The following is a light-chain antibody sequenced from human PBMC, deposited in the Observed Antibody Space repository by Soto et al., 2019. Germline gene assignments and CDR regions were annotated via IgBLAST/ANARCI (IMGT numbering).Light chain of an antibody. CDR2: KTS. CDR1: QSISSW. J-gene: IGKJ4*01. Sequence: DIQMTQSPSTLSASVGDRVTITCRASQSISSWLAWYQKKPGKAPNLLIYKTSSLESGVPSRVSGSGSGTAFTLTVNSLQPDDFATYYCQQYDSYPLTFGGGTKVEIK. CDR3: QQYDSYPLT. V-gene: IGKV1-5*03.